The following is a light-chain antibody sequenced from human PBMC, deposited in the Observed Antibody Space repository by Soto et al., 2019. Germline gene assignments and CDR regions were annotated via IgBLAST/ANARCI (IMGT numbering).Light chain of an antibody. CDR1: QSLSDN. Sequence: EIVMTQFPATLSVSPGERATLSCRASQSLSDNLAWYQQRPGQAPRLLIYRASTRATGVPARFSARGSGTEFTLTISSLQSEDSAIYYCHQYSNWPPWTFGPGTKVEIK. V-gene: IGKV3-15*01. CDR2: RAS. CDR3: HQYSNWPPWT. J-gene: IGKJ1*01.